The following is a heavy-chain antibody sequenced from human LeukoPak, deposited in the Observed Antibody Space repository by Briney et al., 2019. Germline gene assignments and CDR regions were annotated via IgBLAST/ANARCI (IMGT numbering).Heavy chain of an antibody. CDR3: ARDFSGYSFDY. Sequence: PGGSLRLSCAASGFTFSSYAMHWVRQAPGKGLEWVSCISSRNTYIYYADSVKGRFTISRDNAKHSLYLQMNSLRAEDTAVYYCARDFSGYSFDYWGQGTLVTVSS. D-gene: IGHD5-18*01. V-gene: IGHV3-21*01. CDR1: GFTFSSYA. CDR2: ISSRNTYI. J-gene: IGHJ4*02.